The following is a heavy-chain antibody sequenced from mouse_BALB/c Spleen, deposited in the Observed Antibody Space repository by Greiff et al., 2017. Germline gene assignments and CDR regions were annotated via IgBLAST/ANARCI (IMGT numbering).Heavy chain of an antibody. D-gene: IGHD1-2*01. J-gene: IGHJ2*01. CDR1: GYAFSSYW. CDR3: ARGLLRLWLY. CDR2: IYPGDGDT. V-gene: IGHV1-80*01. Sequence: QVQLQQSGAELVRPGSSVKISCKASGYAFSSYWMNWVKQRPGQGLEWIGQIYPGDGDTNHNGKFKGKATLTADKSSSTAYMQLSSLTSEDSAVYFCARGLLRLWLYWGQGTTLTVSS.